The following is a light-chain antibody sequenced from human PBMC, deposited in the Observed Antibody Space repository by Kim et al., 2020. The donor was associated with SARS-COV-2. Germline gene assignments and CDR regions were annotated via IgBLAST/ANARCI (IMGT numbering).Light chain of an antibody. CDR2: DVT. CDR3: SSYSSSGARV. V-gene: IGLV2-14*03. J-gene: IGLJ1*01. CDR1: ASDVGGYWF. Sequence: GQSITVSCTGTASDVGGYWFVSWYQQHPGQAPKLLIYDVTNRPSGVSDRFSAAKSGNTASLTISGLQAGDEADYYCSSYSSSGARVFGTGTKVTVL.